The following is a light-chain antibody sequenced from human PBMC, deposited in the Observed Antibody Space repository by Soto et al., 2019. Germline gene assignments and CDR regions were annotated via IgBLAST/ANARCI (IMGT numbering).Light chain of an antibody. CDR2: DAT. CDR3: QQRSNWPPFT. V-gene: IGKV3-11*01. Sequence: EIVLTQSPATLSLSPGERATLSCRASQSVSTYLAWYQQKPGQAPRLLIYDATNRATGIPARFSGSGSGTDFTLTISSLEPEDFAVYYCQQRSNWPPFTCGPGTKVHIK. CDR1: QSVSTY. J-gene: IGKJ3*01.